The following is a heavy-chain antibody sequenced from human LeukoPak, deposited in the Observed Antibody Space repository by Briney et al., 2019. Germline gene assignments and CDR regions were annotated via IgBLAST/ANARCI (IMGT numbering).Heavy chain of an antibody. CDR3: ARGTRTVITPGGRYFDL. CDR2: INSSGSA. Sequence: SETLSLTCTVYGGLFSSYYWSWIRQPPGKGLEWIGEINSSGSANYTPSLKSRATISADKSKNQFSLKLNSVTAADTAVFYCARGTRTVITPGGRYFDLWGRGTLVTVSS. CDR1: GGLFSSYY. V-gene: IGHV4-34*01. J-gene: IGHJ2*01. D-gene: IGHD4-23*01.